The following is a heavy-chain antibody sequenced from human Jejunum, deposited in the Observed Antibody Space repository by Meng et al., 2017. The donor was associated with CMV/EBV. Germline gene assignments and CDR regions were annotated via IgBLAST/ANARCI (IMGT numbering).Heavy chain of an antibody. Sequence: QAQLQGSGPGLGKPSGTLSLPCTVSGKSIDNYYWSWIRQPAGKGMEWIGRIFSSGATTYNPSLGSRVTMSVDTSKNQFSLKLFSVTAADTAVYFCVRDKWELRGGHDAFDIWGQGIMVTVSS. CDR1: GKSIDNYY. CDR2: IFSSGAT. CDR3: VRDKWELRGGHDAFDI. J-gene: IGHJ3*02. V-gene: IGHV4-4*07. D-gene: IGHD1-26*01.